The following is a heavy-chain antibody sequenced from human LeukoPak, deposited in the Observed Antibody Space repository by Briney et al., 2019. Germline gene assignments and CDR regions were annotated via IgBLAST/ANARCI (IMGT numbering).Heavy chain of an antibody. J-gene: IGHJ4*02. CDR3: AKVMTKRNYYDSSGYSGEPFDY. CDR1: GFTFSSYG. Sequence: GGSLRLSCAASGFTFSSYGMHWVRQAPGKGLEWVAVISYDGSNKYYADSVKGRFTISRDNSKNTPYLQMNSLRAEDTAVYYCAKVMTKRNYYDSSGYSGEPFDYWGQGTLVTVSS. CDR2: ISYDGSNK. V-gene: IGHV3-30*18. D-gene: IGHD3-22*01.